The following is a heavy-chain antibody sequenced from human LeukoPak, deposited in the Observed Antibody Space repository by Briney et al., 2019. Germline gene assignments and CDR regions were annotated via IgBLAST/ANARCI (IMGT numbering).Heavy chain of an antibody. Sequence: GGSLRLSCAASGFTFNNYEMNWVRQAPGKGLEWVSFISSSGDSVYYGDSVEGRFTISRDNAKNSLFLQMNGLRAEDTAVYYCARVFGDYSYYWGQGILVIVSS. CDR3: ARVFGDYSYY. D-gene: IGHD4-17*01. CDR1: GFTFNNYE. J-gene: IGHJ4*02. V-gene: IGHV3-48*03. CDR2: ISSSGDSV.